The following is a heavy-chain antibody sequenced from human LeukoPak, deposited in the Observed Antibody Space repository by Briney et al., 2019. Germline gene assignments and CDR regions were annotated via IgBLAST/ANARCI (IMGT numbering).Heavy chain of an antibody. CDR1: GGSISSYY. D-gene: IGHD3-10*01. CDR2: IYYSGST. V-gene: IGHV4-59*01. J-gene: IGHJ4*02. Sequence: MASETLSLTCIVSGGSISSYYWSWIRQPPGKGLEWIGYIYYSGSTKYNPSLKSRVTISLDTSKSQFSLQLSSVTAADTAVYYCARVSDGMVRGAVDFDIWGQGTLVTASS. CDR3: ARVSDGMVRGAVDFDI.